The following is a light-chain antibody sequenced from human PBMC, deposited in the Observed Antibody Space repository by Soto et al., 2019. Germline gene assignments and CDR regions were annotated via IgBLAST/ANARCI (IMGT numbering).Light chain of an antibody. V-gene: IGKV3-20*01. CDR3: QQYGSSPWP. CDR2: LAP. Sequence: EIVLTQSPGTLSLSPGERATLSCRASQSVTNNYLAWYQQKTGQTPRLSVYLAPSRAPGIPDSFSGSGSGTHCTLTIRRVEPEDFAVYYCQQYGSSPWPFDQGTKVEIK. CDR1: QSVTNNY. J-gene: IGKJ1*01.